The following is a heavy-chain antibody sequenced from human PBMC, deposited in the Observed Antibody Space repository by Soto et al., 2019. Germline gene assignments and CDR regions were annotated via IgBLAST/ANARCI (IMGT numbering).Heavy chain of an antibody. J-gene: IGHJ4*02. V-gene: IGHV3-9*01. CDR1: GFTFSDYA. Sequence: EVQVVESGGGLAQPGRSLRLSFAASGFTFSDYAMHWVRQDPGKGLEWVAGISWTGGPIGYADSVKGRFTISRDNAKNSLDLQMDSLRVEDTALYYCAKDIQRVAAAFDYWSQGTLVTVSS. CDR3: AKDIQRVAAAFDY. D-gene: IGHD2-15*01. CDR2: ISWTGGPI.